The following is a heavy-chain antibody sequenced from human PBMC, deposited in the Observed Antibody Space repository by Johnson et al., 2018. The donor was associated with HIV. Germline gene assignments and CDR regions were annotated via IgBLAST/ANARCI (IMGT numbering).Heavy chain of an antibody. CDR3: ASEVRGVLDI. D-gene: IGHD3-10*01. CDR2: ISGSGCST. J-gene: IGHJ3*02. V-gene: IGHV3-23*04. CDR1: GFSFTNAW. Sequence: EMQLVESGGGLVKPGGSLRLSCAASGFSFTNAWMSWVRQAPGKGLEWVSAISGSGCSTYYADSVKGRFTISRDNSKNTLYLEMNSLRAEDTAVYYCASEVRGVLDIWGQGTMVTVSS.